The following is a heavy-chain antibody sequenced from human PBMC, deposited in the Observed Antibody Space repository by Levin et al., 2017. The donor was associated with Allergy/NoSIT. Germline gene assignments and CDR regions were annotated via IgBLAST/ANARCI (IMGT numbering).Heavy chain of an antibody. CDR1: GGSISSYY. J-gene: IGHJ4*02. CDR2: IYYSGST. V-gene: IGHV4-59*01. CDR3: ARVSPTPYGGSKRWYFDY. D-gene: IGHD4-23*01. Sequence: SSETLSLTCTVSGGSISSYYWSWIRQPPGKGLEWIGYIYYSGSTNYNPSLKSRVTISVDTSKNQFSLKLSSVTAADTAVYYCARVSPTPYGGSKRWYFDYWGQGTLVTVSS.